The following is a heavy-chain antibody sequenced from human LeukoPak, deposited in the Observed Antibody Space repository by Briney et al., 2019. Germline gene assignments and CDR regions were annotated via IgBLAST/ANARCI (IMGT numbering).Heavy chain of an antibody. J-gene: IGHJ4*02. CDR1: GFTFSSYG. V-gene: IGHV3-23*01. CDR2: ISGSGGST. CDR3: AKTLGYCSGGSCYSGVIDY. D-gene: IGHD2-15*01. Sequence: GGSLRLSCAASGFTFSSYGVSWVRQAPGKGLEWVSAISGSGGSTYYADSMKGRFTISRDNSKNTLYLQMNSLRAEDTAVYYCAKTLGYCSGGSCYSGVIDYWGQGTLVTVSS.